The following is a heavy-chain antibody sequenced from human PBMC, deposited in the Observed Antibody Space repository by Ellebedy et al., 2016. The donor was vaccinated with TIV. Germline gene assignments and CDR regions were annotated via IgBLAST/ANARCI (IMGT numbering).Heavy chain of an antibody. J-gene: IGHJ3*01. V-gene: IGHV3-23*01. D-gene: IGHD4-23*01. CDR2: ITDSGGNT. CDR1: GLTFSSHA. CDR3: ARDPVGVGPAFDV. Sequence: PGGSLRLSCAASGLTFSSHAMSWVRQAPGKGLEWVSSITDSGGNTYYADSVKGRFTISRDNSKATLYLQVNSLRAEDTAIYYCARDPVGVGPAFDVWGQGTMVTVSS.